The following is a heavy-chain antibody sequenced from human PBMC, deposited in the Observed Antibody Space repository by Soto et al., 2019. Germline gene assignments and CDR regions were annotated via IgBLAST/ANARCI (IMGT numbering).Heavy chain of an antibody. V-gene: IGHV4-38-2*02. CDR2: IYHGGTT. D-gene: IGHD6-19*01. CDR1: GYSMSSGSY. Sequence: SETLSLTCTVSGYSMSSGSYWAWIRQPPGKGPEWIASIYHGGTTFYNPSLKSRITISVDTSNNQFSLKLTSVTAADTAVYYCARVHVMVVAGSTFDYWGHGTLVTVSS. CDR3: ARVHVMVVAGSTFDY. J-gene: IGHJ4*01.